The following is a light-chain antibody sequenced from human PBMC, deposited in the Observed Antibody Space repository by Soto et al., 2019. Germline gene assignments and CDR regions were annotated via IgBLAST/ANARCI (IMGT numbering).Light chain of an antibody. CDR1: RSSIGNNY. J-gene: IGLJ3*02. CDR2: DNN. CDR3: ATWDSSLIAVV. Sequence: QSVLTQPPSVSAAPGQKVTISCSGTRSSIGNNYVSWYQKVPGTGPKLLIYDNNKRPSGIPDRFSGSQSGTSATLGITELQTGDEADYYCATWDSSLIAVVFGGGTKLTVL. V-gene: IGLV1-51*01.